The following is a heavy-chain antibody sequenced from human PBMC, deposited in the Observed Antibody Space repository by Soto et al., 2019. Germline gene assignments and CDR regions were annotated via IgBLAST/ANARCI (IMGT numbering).Heavy chain of an antibody. CDR1: GFTFSRYW. CDR3: ARSLGSKNALDI. CDR2: IDSDESNT. V-gene: IGHV3-74*01. D-gene: IGHD3-16*01. Sequence: GGSLRLSCAASGFTFSRYWMSWVRQAPGKGLEWVSRIDSDESNTNYADSVKGRFTISRDNVKNTLYLQMNSLRAEDTAIYYCARSLGSKNALDIWGPGTKVTVSS. J-gene: IGHJ3*02.